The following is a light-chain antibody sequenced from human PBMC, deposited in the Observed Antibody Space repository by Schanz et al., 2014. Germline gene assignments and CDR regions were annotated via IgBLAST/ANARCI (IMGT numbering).Light chain of an antibody. J-gene: IGLJ3*02. CDR3: CSLSADSTWV. CDR2: DVT. CDR1: SSDVGGYNY. Sequence: QSALTQPRSVSGSPGQSVTISCTGTSSDVGGYNYVSWYQQHPGKAPKLMIYDVTKRPSGVPDRFSGSNSGNAASLTVSGLQAEDEADYYCCSLSADSTWVFGGGTKLTVL. V-gene: IGLV2-11*01.